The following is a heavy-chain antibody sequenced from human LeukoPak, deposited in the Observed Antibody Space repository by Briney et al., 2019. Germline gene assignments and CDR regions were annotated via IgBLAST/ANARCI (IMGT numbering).Heavy chain of an antibody. CDR1: GFTFSSYA. Sequence: GGSLRLSCAASGFTFSSYAMSWVRQAPGKELEWVSAISGSGGSTYYADSVKGRFTISRDNSKNTLYLQMNSLRAEDTAVYYCAKDLFGPYYDFWSGYYLWGQGTLVTVSS. J-gene: IGHJ4*02. CDR2: ISGSGGST. D-gene: IGHD3-3*01. V-gene: IGHV3-23*01. CDR3: AKDLFGPYYDFWSGYYL.